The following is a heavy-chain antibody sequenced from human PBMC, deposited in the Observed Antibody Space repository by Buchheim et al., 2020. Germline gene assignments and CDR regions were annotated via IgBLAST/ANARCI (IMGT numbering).Heavy chain of an antibody. V-gene: IGHV3-30*18. Sequence: QVQLVESGGGVVQPGRSLRLSCAASGFTFSSYGMHWVRQAPGKGLEWVAGISYDGSNKYYADSVKGRFTISRDNSKNTLYLQMNSLRAEETAVYYCAKIQLVHYYYYGMDVWGQGTT. CDR3: AKIQLVHYYYYGMDV. J-gene: IGHJ6*02. CDR2: ISYDGSNK. D-gene: IGHD6-13*01. CDR1: GFTFSSYG.